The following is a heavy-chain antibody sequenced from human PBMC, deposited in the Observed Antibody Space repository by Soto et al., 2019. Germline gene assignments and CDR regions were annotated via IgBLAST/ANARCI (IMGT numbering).Heavy chain of an antibody. CDR2: IWYDGSDK. CDR1: GFIFSNYA. J-gene: IGHJ4*02. D-gene: IGHD1-26*01. V-gene: IGHV3-33*01. CDR3: ATDPEGATTRGYHLDH. Sequence: GGSLRLSCAASGFIFSNYAMHWVRQAPGKGLEWVAVIWYDGSDKYYADSVKGRFTISRDNSKNTLYLQMNSLKGEDTAVYHCATDPEGATTRGYHLDHWGQGTLATVSS.